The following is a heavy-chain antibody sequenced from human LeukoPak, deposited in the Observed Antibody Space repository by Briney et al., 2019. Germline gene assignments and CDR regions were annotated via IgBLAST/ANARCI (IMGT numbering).Heavy chain of an antibody. Sequence: GGSLRLSCAASGFTFGDYGMSWVRQAPGKGLEWVSGINWNGGSTGYADSVKGRFTISRDNAKNSLYLQMNSLRAEDTALYYCAQSGRNYYYYYMDVWGKGTTVTVSS. D-gene: IGHD2-15*01. CDR1: GFTFGDYG. CDR3: AQSGRNYYYYYMDV. CDR2: INWNGGST. J-gene: IGHJ6*03. V-gene: IGHV3-20*04.